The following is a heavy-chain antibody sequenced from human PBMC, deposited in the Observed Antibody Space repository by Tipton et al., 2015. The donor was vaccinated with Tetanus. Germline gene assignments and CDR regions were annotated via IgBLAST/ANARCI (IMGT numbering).Heavy chain of an antibody. D-gene: IGHD2-15*01. CDR2: ISGSGGSI. CDR1: GFTFSNLP. V-gene: IGHV3-23*01. J-gene: IGHJ4*02. Sequence: SLRLSCAGSGFTFSNLPMSWVRQGPGKGLEWVSSISGSGGSIFYADSVKGRFTVSRDNSKNTLFLQMNSLSAEDTAVYYCTKGAPGFCSGGSCYSSDSWGQGTLVTVS. CDR3: TKGAPGFCSGGSCYSSDS.